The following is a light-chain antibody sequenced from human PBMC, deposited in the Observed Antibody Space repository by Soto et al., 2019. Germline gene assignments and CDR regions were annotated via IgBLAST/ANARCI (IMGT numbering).Light chain of an antibody. CDR2: GAS. Sequence: EIGVSQSPGTLSLKEGKRATLACRVSQGGTNSFLAWYQQKPGQAPRLLIYGASRRATGIPDRFTGSGSGTDLTFSFSSLEPEECAVYYCQEYVCSPWGFGEGTKVDI. CDR3: QEYVCSPWG. CDR1: QGGTNSF. J-gene: IGKJ1*01. V-gene: IGKV3-20*01.